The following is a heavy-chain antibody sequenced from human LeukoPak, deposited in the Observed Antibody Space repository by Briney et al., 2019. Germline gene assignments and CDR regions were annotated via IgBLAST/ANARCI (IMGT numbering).Heavy chain of an antibody. CDR1: GFTFGDYA. V-gene: IGHV3-49*03. CDR3: TRGGRHDFWSGYPNLDY. CDR2: IRSKAYGGTT. J-gene: IGHJ4*02. D-gene: IGHD3-3*01. Sequence: GGSLRLSCTASGFTFGDYAMSWIRQAPGKGLEWVGFIRSKAYGGTTEYAASVKGRFTISRDDSKSIAYLQVNSLKTEDTAVYYCTRGGRHDFWSGYPNLDYWGQGTLVTVSS.